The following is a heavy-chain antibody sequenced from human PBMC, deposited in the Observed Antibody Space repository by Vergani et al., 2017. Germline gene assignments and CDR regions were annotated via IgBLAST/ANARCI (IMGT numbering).Heavy chain of an antibody. Sequence: EVQLVESGGGLVQPGGSLRLSCAASGFTFSNSDMNWVHQAPGKGLEWVSGVSWNGSRTHYADSVKGRFIISRDNSRNMLYLQMNSLRAEDTAVYYCARLSYDTTPYLQGGYDCWGQGTLVSVSS. D-gene: IGHD3-22*01. CDR1: GFTFSNSD. CDR2: VSWNGSRT. V-gene: IGHV3-35*01. CDR3: ARLSYDTTPYLQGGYDC. J-gene: IGHJ4*02.